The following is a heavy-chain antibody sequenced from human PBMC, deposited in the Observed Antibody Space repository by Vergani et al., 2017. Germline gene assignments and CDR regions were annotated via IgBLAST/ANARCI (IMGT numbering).Heavy chain of an antibody. V-gene: IGHV4-59*01. J-gene: IGHJ3*02. D-gene: IGHD3-10*01. CDR2: IYYSGST. CDR1: GGSISSYY. CDR3: ARDRDRITMVRGVIAGAFDI. Sequence: QVQLQESGPGLVKPSETLSLTCTVSGGSISSYYWSWIRQPPGKGLGWIGYIYYSGSTNYNPSLKSRVTISVDTSKNQFSLKLSSVTAADTAVYYCARDRDRITMVRGVIAGAFDIWGQGTMVTVSS.